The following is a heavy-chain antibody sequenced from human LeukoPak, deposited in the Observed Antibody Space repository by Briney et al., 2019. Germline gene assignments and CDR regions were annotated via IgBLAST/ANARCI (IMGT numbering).Heavy chain of an antibody. J-gene: IGHJ4*02. CDR2: SYDSGST. CDR3: ARAGGGYSFDY. Sequence: SETLSLTCTVSGGXISSYYCSWIRQPPGKGLEWIGYSYDSGSTTHNPSLKSRVTISVDTSRNQFSLKLTSVTAADTAVYYCARAGGGYSFDYWGQGTLVTVSS. V-gene: IGHV4-59*01. D-gene: IGHD5-18*01. CDR1: GGXISSYY.